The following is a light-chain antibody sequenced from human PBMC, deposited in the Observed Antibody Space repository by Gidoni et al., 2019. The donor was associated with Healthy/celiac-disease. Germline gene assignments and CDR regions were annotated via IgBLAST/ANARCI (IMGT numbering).Light chain of an antibody. CDR3: CSYAVSSTSLV. J-gene: IGLJ3*02. CDR2: EAS. CDR1: SSDVGSHNL. Sequence: PLTQPASGSGSPGQSITSACTGTSSDVGSHNLVSWYQQHPGQAPTLMIYEASKRPSGVSNRFSGSTSGHTASLTISGLHADDEADYFCCSYAVSSTSLVFGGGTKLTVL. V-gene: IGLV2-23*01.